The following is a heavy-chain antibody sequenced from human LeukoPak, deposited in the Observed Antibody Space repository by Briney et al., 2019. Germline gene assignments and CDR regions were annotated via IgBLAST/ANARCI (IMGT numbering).Heavy chain of an antibody. V-gene: IGHV3-9*01. CDR2: ISWNSGSI. D-gene: IGHD4/OR15-4a*01. CDR1: GFTFDDYA. J-gene: IGHJ4*02. Sequence: GGSLRLSCAASGFTFDDYAMHWVRQAPGKGLEGVSGISWNSGSIDYADSVKGRFTISRDNAKNSLYLQMNSLRAEDTALYYCAKEAGAFDYWGQGTLVTVSS. CDR3: AKEAGAFDY.